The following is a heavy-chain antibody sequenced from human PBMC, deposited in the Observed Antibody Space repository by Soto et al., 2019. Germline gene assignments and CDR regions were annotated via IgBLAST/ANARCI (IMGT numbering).Heavy chain of an antibody. CDR2: IYYTGST. V-gene: IGHV4-61*01. J-gene: IGHJ4*02. CDR3: AREYSNSPEAFDY. CDR1: GGSVNSDFYY. D-gene: IGHD6-6*01. Sequence: SETLSLTCTVSGGSVNSDFYYWSWIRQPPGKGLEWIGYIYYTGSTNYNPSLKGRVTISLDTSRNQFSLKLSSVTAADTAVFYCAREYSNSPEAFDYWGQGALVTVSS.